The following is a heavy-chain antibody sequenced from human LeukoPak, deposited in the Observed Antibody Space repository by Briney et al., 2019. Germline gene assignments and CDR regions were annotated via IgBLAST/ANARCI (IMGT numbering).Heavy chain of an antibody. CDR3: ARHVSRYYGMDV. CDR2: IYYSGST. V-gene: IGHV4-30-4*08. D-gene: IGHD1-14*01. Sequence: YWIGWVRQMPGKGLEWMGIIYYSGSTYYNPSLKSRVTISVDTSKNQFSLNLSSVTAADTAVYYCARHVSRYYGMDVWGQGTTVTVSS. J-gene: IGHJ6*02. CDR1: Y.